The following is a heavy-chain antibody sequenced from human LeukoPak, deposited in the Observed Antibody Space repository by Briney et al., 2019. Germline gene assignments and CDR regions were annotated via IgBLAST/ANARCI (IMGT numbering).Heavy chain of an antibody. CDR1: GFTFSSYS. V-gene: IGHV3-21*01. J-gene: IGHJ4*02. CDR3: GREGAYYDSSGYYYDPDFDY. D-gene: IGHD3-22*01. Sequence: PGGSLRLSCAASGFTFSSYSMNWVRQAPGKGPEWVSSISSSSSYIYYADSVKGRFTISRDNAKNSLYLQMNSLRAEDTAVYYCGREGAYYDSSGYYYDPDFDYWGQGTLVTVSS. CDR2: ISSSSSYI.